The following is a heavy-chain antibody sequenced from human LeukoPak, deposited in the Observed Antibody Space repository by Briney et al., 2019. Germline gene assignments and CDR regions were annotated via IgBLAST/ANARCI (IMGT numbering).Heavy chain of an antibody. CDR1: RFTFSTYA. CDR2: MSSDGSNK. J-gene: IGHJ4*02. V-gene: IGHV3-30-3*01. D-gene: IGHD6-19*01. Sequence: GGSLRLSCAASRFTFSTYAMHWVRQAPGKGLEWVAVMSSDGSNKYYADSVKGRFTISRDNTKNTLFLQMNSLRAEDTAVYSCAKADSVWYIDYWGQGTLVTVSS. CDR3: AKADSVWYIDY.